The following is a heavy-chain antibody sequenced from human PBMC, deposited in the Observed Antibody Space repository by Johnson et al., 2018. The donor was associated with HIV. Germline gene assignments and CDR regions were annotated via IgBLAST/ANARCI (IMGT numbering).Heavy chain of an antibody. CDR1: GFTFSNFA. Sequence: VQLVESGGGLVQPGRSLRLSCAVSGFTFSNFAMHWVRQAPGKGLEYVSAISSNGIGTYYANSVDGRFTISRDNDKNTLYLEMGSLRVEDMAVYYCARSRGPMRWAMWG. J-gene: IGHJ1*01. CDR3: ARSRGPMRWAM. V-gene: IGHV3-64*01. CDR2: ISSNGIGT. D-gene: IGHD3-10*01.